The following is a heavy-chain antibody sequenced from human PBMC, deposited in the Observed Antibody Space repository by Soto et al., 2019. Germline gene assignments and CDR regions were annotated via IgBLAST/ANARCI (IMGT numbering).Heavy chain of an antibody. CDR2: ISWNSGNI. D-gene: IGHD2-15*01. CDR3: TKDISNCRGGSCYSDYYGMDV. V-gene: IGHV3-9*01. CDR1: GFSFDDYA. Sequence: EVQLVESGGGLVQPGRSLRLSCAASGFSFDDYAMHWVRQAPGKGLEWVSGISWNSGNIGYADSVKGRFTLSRDNAKNSLYLQMNSLRAEDTALYYCTKDISNCRGGSCYSDYYGMDVWGQGTTVTVSS. J-gene: IGHJ6*02.